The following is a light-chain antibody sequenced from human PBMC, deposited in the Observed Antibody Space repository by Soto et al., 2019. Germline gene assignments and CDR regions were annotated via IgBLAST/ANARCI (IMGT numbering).Light chain of an antibody. V-gene: IGLV2-23*01. Sequence: SSPTQPSSVSGSPGQAITISFTGISSDIGSHNLVSWYQQHPGKDPKLMIYEGSKRPSGVSNRFSASKSGNTASLTISGLQAEDEADYYCCSYASSSSYVFGTGTKVT. CDR3: CSYASSSSYV. CDR1: SSDIGSHNL. J-gene: IGLJ1*01. CDR2: EGS.